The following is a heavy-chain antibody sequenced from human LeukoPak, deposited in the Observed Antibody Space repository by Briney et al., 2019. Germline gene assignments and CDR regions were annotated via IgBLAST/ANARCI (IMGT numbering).Heavy chain of an antibody. J-gene: IGHJ4*02. CDR3: ARALASGATY. D-gene: IGHD6-13*01. Sequence: GGSLRLSCEASGFTFSSHWMHWVRQAPGKALVWVSRINSDGSSTSYADSVKGRFTISRDNAKNTVYLQMNSLRAEDSAEYYCARALASGATYWGQGTLVTVSS. CDR2: INSDGSST. V-gene: IGHV3-74*01. CDR1: GFTFSSHW.